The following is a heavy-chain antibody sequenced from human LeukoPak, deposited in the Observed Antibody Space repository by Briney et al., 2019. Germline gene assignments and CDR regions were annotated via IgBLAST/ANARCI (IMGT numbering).Heavy chain of an antibody. V-gene: IGHV3-15*01. J-gene: IGHJ4*02. Sequence: SGGSLRLSCAASGFTFSDAWISWVRQAPGKGLEWVCRIKTKGDGGTTDYAAPVKGRFTISRDDSKNTLYLQMNSLKTEDTAVYYYASYSPLDYWGQGTLVTVSS. CDR2: IKTKGDGGTT. D-gene: IGHD2-15*01. CDR3: ASYSPLDY. CDR1: GFTFSDAW.